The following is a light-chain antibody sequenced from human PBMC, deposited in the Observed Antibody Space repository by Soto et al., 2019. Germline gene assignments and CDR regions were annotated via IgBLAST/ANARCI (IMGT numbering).Light chain of an antibody. J-gene: IGKJ1*01. CDR3: QQYGSSPRT. V-gene: IGKV3-20*01. Sequence: EIVLTQSPATLSLSPGESAPLSCRASQSVRSSYLAWYQQKPGQAPRLLIYDIFRRATGIPDRFRGSGSGTDFTLTISRLEPEDFAVYYCQQYGSSPRTFGQGTKVEIK. CDR2: DIF. CDR1: QSVRSSY.